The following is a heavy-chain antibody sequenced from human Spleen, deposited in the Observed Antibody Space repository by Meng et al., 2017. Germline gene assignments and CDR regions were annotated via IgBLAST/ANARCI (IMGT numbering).Heavy chain of an antibody. Sequence: DKMRYCGAGVMEPVSSVNVVVKASGYTVRNYGLSWVRQAPGQVLEHMGWMSDYNGHTYYVYKFLARATVTTDTSTNTAYMELRSLTSDDTAVYYFATGSGTLTGDWLWGQGTLVTVSS. J-gene: IGHJ4*02. CDR2: MSDYNGHT. D-gene: IGHD2-21*02. V-gene: IGHV1-18*01. CDR3: ATGSGTLTGDWL. CDR1: GYTVRNYG.